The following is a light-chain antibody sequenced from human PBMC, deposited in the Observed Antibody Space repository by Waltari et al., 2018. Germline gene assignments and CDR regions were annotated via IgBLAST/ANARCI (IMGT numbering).Light chain of an antibody. J-gene: IGKJ1*01. V-gene: IGKV3-15*01. CDR2: GAS. CDR3: QQYNNWPPWT. CDR1: QSVSSN. Sequence: EIVMTQSPATLSVSPGERATLSCRASQSVSSNLAWYQQKPGQAPRRLIYGASTRATGIPARFSGSGSGTEFTLTISSLQSEDCAVYYCQQYNNWPPWTCGQGTKVEIK.